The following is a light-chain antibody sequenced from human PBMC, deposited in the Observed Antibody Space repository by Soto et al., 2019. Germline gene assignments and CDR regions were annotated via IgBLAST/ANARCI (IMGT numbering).Light chain of an antibody. V-gene: IGKV1-39*01. CDR1: QSISSY. J-gene: IGKJ5*01. Sequence: DIQMTQTPSSLSASVGDRVTITCLASQSISSYLDWYQQKPGKAPKLLIYAASSLQSGVPSGFSGSGSGTDFTLTISSLQPEDFATYYCQQSYSTPFTFVQGALPE. CDR3: QQSYSTPFT. CDR2: AAS.